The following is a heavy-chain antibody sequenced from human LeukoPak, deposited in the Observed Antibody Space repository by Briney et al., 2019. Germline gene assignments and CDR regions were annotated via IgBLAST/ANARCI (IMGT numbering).Heavy chain of an antibody. V-gene: IGHV3-49*04. CDR3: TRDPYPLGYCSSTSCYP. J-gene: IGHJ5*02. D-gene: IGHD2-2*01. CDR2: IRSKAYGGTT. CDR1: GFTFGDYA. Sequence: GRSLRLSCTASGFTFGDYAKSWVRQAPGKGLEWVGFIRSKAYGGTTEYAASVKGRFTISRDDSKSIAYLQMNSLKTEDTAVYYCTRDPYPLGYCSSTSCYPWGQGTLVTVSS.